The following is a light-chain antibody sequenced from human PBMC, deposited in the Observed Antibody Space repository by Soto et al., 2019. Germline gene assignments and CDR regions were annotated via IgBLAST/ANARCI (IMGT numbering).Light chain of an antibody. CDR2: GAS. Sequence: EIVLTQSPGTLSLSPGERATLSCRASQSVRSSSLAWYQQKPGQAPRLLIYGASSRAPGIPDRFSGSGSGTDFTLTISRMEPEDFAVYYCQQYGSSSLTFGGGTKVEIK. J-gene: IGKJ4*01. CDR3: QQYGSSSLT. V-gene: IGKV3-20*01. CDR1: QSVRSSS.